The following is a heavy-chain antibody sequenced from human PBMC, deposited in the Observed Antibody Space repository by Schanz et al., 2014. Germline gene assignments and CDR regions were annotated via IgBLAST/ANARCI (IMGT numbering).Heavy chain of an antibody. Sequence: EVQLVESGGDLVQPGGSQRLSCAASGFTFSKYGVHWVRQAPGKGLEWVSYISSSSSTIYYADSVKGRFTISRDNAKNSLYLQMNSLRAEDTAVYYCARPSDSSWYMDVWGKGTTVTVSS. CDR2: ISSSSSTI. CDR3: ARPSDSSWYMDV. D-gene: IGHD2-21*02. J-gene: IGHJ6*03. CDR1: GFTFSKYG. V-gene: IGHV3-48*01.